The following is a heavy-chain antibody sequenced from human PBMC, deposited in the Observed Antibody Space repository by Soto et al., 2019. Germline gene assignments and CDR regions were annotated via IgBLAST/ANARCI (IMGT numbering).Heavy chain of an antibody. CDR2: IYYSGST. D-gene: IGHD1-26*01. CDR3: ARDKYSGSYHMGYDAFDI. J-gene: IGHJ3*02. Sequence: SETLSLTCTVSGGSISSYYWSWIRQPPGKGLEWIGYIYYSGSTNYNPSLKSRVTISVDTSKNQFSLKLSSVTAADTAVYYCARDKYSGSYHMGYDAFDIWGQGTMVTVSS. V-gene: IGHV4-59*01. CDR1: GGSISSYY.